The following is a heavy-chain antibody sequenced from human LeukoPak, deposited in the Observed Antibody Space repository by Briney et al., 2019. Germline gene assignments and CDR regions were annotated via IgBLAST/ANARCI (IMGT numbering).Heavy chain of an antibody. CDR3: ARDRPADY. J-gene: IGHJ4*02. CDR1: GFTFSAYS. CDR2: ISSSGTSI. Sequence: PGGSLRLSCAASGFTFSAYSMNWIRQVPGKGLEWISYISSSGTSIYYADSVKGRFTISRDDAKNSLFLQMNSLGPEDTAVYYCARDRPADYWGQGTLVTVSS. V-gene: IGHV3-48*04.